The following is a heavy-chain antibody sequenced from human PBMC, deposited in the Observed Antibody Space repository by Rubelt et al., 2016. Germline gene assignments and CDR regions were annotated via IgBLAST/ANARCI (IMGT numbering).Heavy chain of an antibody. V-gene: IGHV1-18*01. CDR3: ARVGYYYDSSGYSDY. J-gene: IGHJ4*02. D-gene: IGHD3-22*01. CDR2: ISAYNGNT. CDR1: GYTFTSYG. Sequence: QVQLVQSGAEVKKPGASVKVSCKASGYTFTSYGISWVRQAPGQGLEWMGWISAYNGNTNYAQKRQGGATMTTDACTGTAYMGLRSWRSDDTAVYYCARVGYYYDSSGYSDYWGQGTLVTVSS.